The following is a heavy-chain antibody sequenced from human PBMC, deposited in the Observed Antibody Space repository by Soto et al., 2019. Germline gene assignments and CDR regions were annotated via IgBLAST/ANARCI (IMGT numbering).Heavy chain of an antibody. CDR1: GFTVSSNY. CDR3: AREQGCSGGSSQNADAFDI. Sequence: EVQLVESGGGLVQPGGSLRLSCAASGFTVSSNYMSWVRQAPGKGLEWVSVIYSGGSTYYADSVKGRFTISRHNSKNTLYLQMNRLRAEDTDVDYCAREQGCSGGSSQNADAFDIWGRGTMVTVSS. D-gene: IGHD2-15*01. V-gene: IGHV3-53*04. J-gene: IGHJ3*02. CDR2: IYSGGST.